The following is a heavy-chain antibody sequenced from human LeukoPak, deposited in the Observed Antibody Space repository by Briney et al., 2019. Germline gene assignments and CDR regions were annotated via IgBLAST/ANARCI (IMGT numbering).Heavy chain of an antibody. Sequence: GSSVKVSCKASGGTFSSYTISWVRQAPGQGLEWMGRIIPILGIANYAQKFQGRVTITAGKSTSTAYMELSSLRSEDTAVYYCAKNYYDSSGPVIDYWGQGTLVTVSS. D-gene: IGHD3-22*01. CDR1: GGTFSSYT. CDR2: IIPILGIA. V-gene: IGHV1-69*02. J-gene: IGHJ4*02. CDR3: AKNYYDSSGPVIDY.